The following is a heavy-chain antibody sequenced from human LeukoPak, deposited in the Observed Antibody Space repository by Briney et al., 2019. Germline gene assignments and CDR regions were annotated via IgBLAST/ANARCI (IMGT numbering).Heavy chain of an antibody. V-gene: IGHV1-2*02. CDR2: INPNSGGT. CDR3: AGAYNWNYGGAFDI. J-gene: IGHJ3*02. Sequence: ASVKVSCKASGYTFTGYYMHWVRQAPGQGLEWMGWINPNSGGTNYAQKFQGRVTMTRDTSISTAYMELSRLRSDDTAVYYCAGAYNWNYGGAFDIWGQGTMVTVSS. D-gene: IGHD1-7*01. CDR1: GYTFTGYY.